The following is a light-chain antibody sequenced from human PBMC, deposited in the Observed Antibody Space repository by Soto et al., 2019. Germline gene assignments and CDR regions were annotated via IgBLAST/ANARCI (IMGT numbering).Light chain of an antibody. Sequence: ELVLTQSPGTLSLSPGERATLSCRASQSVSSYLAWYQQKPGQAPRLLIYDASNRATGIPARLSGSGSGTDFTLTISSLEPEDFAVYYCQQRSNWPPRITFGQGTRLEI. CDR2: DAS. V-gene: IGKV3-11*01. J-gene: IGKJ5*01. CDR1: QSVSSY. CDR3: QQRSNWPPRIT.